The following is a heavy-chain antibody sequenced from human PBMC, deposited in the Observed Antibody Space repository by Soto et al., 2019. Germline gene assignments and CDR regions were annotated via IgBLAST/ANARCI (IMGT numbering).Heavy chain of an antibody. Sequence: PGGSLRLSCAASGFIFSTYYMNWVRQGPGKGLEWVSYISSSGSTIYYADSVKGRFTISRDNAENSLYLQMTSLRDEDTAVYYCARDYYKYYYDSIGNPYYFDSWGQGTQVTVSS. V-gene: IGHV3-48*02. CDR2: ISSSGSTI. J-gene: IGHJ4*02. CDR3: ARDYYKYYYDSIGNPYYFDS. D-gene: IGHD3-22*01. CDR1: GFIFSTYY.